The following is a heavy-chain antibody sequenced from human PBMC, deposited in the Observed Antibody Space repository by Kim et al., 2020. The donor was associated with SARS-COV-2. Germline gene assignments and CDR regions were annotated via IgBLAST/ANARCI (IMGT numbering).Heavy chain of an antibody. Sequence: GGSLRLSCAASGFTISTNYMTWVRQAPGKGLEWVSVIYSDGNTYYVDSVKGRFTISRDNSKNTLYLQMDSLRAEDTAVYYCARDRGVIPLGWFDPWGQGTLVTVSS. CDR3: ARDRGVIPLGWFDP. J-gene: IGHJ5*02. CDR1: GFTISTNY. CDR2: IYSDGNT. V-gene: IGHV3-53*01. D-gene: IGHD3-10*01.